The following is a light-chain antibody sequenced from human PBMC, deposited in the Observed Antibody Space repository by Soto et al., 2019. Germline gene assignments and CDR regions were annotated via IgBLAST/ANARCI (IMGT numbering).Light chain of an antibody. CDR1: AVVFYSYNNKNY. CDR2: WAS. CDR3: QQYYSSPTWT. V-gene: IGKV4-1*01. Sequence: DIVMTHSPDSLAMFLGERATMNCKASAVVFYSYNNKNYIAWYQQKPGQPPKLLIYWASTRESGVPDRFSGSGSGTDFTLTISSLQAEDVAVYYCQQYYSSPTWTFGQGTKVDIK. J-gene: IGKJ1*01.